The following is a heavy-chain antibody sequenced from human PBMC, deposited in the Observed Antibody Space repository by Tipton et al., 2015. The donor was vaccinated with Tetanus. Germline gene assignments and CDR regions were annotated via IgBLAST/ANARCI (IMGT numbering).Heavy chain of an antibody. CDR3: ARGPESRVYMGTVPLDD. Sequence: AVSGFAFSDYSIFWVRQAPGKGLEWVAVISSNGDNKYYADSVRGRFTISRDNAENTVFLQMRGLGLEDMSLYYCARGPESRVYMGTVPLDDWGQGTLVTASS. J-gene: IGHJ4*02. V-gene: IGHV3-30-3*01. D-gene: IGHD7-27*01. CDR2: ISSNGDNK. CDR1: GFAFSDYS.